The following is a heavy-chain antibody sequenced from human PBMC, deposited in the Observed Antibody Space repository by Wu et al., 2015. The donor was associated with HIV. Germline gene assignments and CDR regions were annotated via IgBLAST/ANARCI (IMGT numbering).Heavy chain of an antibody. D-gene: IGHD6-19*01. CDR2: IIPIFGTA. J-gene: IGHJ6*02. CDR3: ARGPSVQWLVRNYYYYGMDV. CDR1: GGTFSSYA. V-gene: IGHV1-69*05. Sequence: QVQLVQSGAEVKKPGSSVKVSCKASGGTFSSYAISWVRQAPGQGLEWMGGIIPIFGTANYAQKFQGRVTITTDESTSTAYMELSSLRSEDTAVYYCARGPSVQWLVRNYYYYGMDVWGQGTTVTVSS.